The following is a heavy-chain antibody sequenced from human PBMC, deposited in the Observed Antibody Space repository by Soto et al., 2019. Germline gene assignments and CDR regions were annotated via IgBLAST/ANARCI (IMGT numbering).Heavy chain of an antibody. V-gene: IGHV3-23*01. CDR1: GFTFGAHP. CDR3: AHQRTTVTTSFDY. CDR2: ISGYGGST. J-gene: IGHJ4*02. Sequence: EVQLLESGGGLVQPGGSLTVSCAASGFTFGAHPMSWVRLAPGKGLEWVSTISGYGGSTYYPDSLKGRFIISRDNSKNTLQLQINSARAADTAIYFCAHQRTTVTTSFDYGGQGTLVTVSS. D-gene: IGHD4-17*01.